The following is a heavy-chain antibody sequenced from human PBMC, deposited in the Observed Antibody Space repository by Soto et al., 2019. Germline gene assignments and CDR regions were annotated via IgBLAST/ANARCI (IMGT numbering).Heavy chain of an antibody. J-gene: IGHJ5*02. CDR1: GGSFSGYY. Sequence: SETLSLTCAVYGGSFSGYYWSWIRQPPGKGLEWIGEINHSGSTNYNPSLKSRVTISVDTSKNQFSLKLSSVTAADTAVYYCARGRYSSGWKGWFDPWGQGTLVTVSS. CDR3: ARGRYSSGWKGWFDP. CDR2: INHSGST. V-gene: IGHV4-34*01. D-gene: IGHD6-19*01.